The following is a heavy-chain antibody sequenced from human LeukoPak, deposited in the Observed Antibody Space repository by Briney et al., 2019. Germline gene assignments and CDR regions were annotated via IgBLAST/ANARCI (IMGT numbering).Heavy chain of an antibody. CDR3: AGVWSGYL. Sequence: GGSLRLSCGASGFTFSSYAMSWFRQAPGTGLEWLSSITSADTYYADSVKGRFTISRDNSKNTLYLQMNGLRAEDTAVYYCAGVWSGYLWGQGTLVTVSS. CDR2: ITSADT. J-gene: IGHJ4*02. V-gene: IGHV3-23*01. CDR1: GFTFSSYA. D-gene: IGHD3-3*01.